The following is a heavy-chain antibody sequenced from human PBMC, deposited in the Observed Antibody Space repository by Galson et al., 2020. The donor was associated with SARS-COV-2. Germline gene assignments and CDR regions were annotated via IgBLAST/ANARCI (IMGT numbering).Heavy chain of an antibody. V-gene: IGHV4-59*01. CDR1: GGSISRYY. Sequence: ETSETLSLTCTVSGGSISRYYWSWIRQPPGKGLEWIGYIYYSGSTNYNPSLKSRVTISVDTSKNQFSLKLSSVTAADTAGYYCGRDSWEGRGFDPWGQGTLVTVSS. CDR2: IYYSGST. CDR3: GRDSWEGRGFDP. J-gene: IGHJ5*02. D-gene: IGHD1-26*01.